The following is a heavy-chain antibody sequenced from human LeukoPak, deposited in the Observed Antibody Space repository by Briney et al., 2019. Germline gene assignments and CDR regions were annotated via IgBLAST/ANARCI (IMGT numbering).Heavy chain of an antibody. J-gene: IGHJ4*02. CDR3: ARDNTATGPFDN. Sequence: ASVKVSCKAPGYTFTSYYMHWVRQAPGQGLEWMGIIDPSGGSTSYAQKFQGRVTMTRDTSTSTVYMELSSLRSEDTAVYYCARDNTATGPFDNWGQGTLVTVSS. CDR2: IDPSGGST. CDR1: GYTFTSYY. D-gene: IGHD1-1*01. V-gene: IGHV1-46*01.